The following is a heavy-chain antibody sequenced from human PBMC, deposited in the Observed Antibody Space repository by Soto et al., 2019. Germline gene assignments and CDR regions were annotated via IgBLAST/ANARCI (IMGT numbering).Heavy chain of an antibody. CDR2: INHSGST. CDR3: ARVRTVYAPVYGMHV. Sequence: SETLSLTCAVYGGSFSGYYWSWIRQPPGKGLEWIGEINHSGSTNYNPSLKSRVTISVDTSKNQFSLKLSSVTAADTAVYYCARVRTVYAPVYGMHVWGQGTTVTVS. CDR1: GGSFSGYY. D-gene: IGHD2-8*01. J-gene: IGHJ6*02. V-gene: IGHV4-34*01.